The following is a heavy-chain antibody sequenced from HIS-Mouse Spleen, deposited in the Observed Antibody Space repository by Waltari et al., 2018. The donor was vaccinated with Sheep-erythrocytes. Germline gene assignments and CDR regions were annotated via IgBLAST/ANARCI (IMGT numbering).Heavy chain of an antibody. D-gene: IGHD2-2*01. CDR2: ISWNSSSI. V-gene: IGHV3-9*01. J-gene: IGHJ4*02. CDR3: AKDISRNIVVVPAAVGDY. Sequence: EAQGKGLEWVSGISWNSSSIGYADSVKVRFTISRDNAKNALYLQMNSLRAEDTALYYCAKDISRNIVVVPAAVGDYWGQGTLVTVSS.